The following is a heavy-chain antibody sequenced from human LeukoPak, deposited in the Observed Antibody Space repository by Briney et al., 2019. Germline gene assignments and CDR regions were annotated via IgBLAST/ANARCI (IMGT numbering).Heavy chain of an antibody. CDR2: INPNSGGT. CDR1: GYTFTGYY. D-gene: IGHD5-12*01. Sequence: ASVKVSCKASGYTFTGYYMHWVRQAPGQGLEWMGWINPNSGGTNYAQKFQGRVTMTRDTSISTAYMELSRLRSDDTAVYYCAVPTYSGYEFDYWGQGTLVTVSS. V-gene: IGHV1-2*02. CDR3: AVPTYSGYEFDY. J-gene: IGHJ4*02.